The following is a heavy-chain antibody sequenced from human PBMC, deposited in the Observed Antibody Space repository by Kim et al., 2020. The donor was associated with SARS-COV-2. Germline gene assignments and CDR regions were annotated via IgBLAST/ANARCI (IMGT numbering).Heavy chain of an antibody. J-gene: IGHJ6*01. CDR2: IYYSGST. CDR1: GGSISSGSYY. Sequence: SETLSLTCTVSGGSISSGSYYWGWIRQPPGKGLEWIGSIYYSGSTHYNPSLKSRVTISVDTSKNQFSLRLSPVTAADTAVFYCARQGTYYDFLTGTYY. V-gene: IGHV4-39*01. D-gene: IGHD3-9*01. CDR3: ARQGTYYDFLTGTYY.